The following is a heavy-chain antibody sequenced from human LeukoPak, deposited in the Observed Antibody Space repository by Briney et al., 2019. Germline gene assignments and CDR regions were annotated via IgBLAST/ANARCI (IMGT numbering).Heavy chain of an antibody. CDR3: ARDRLVENYYYYYGMDV. CDR1: GYTFTSYY. J-gene: IGHJ6*02. Sequence: ASVKVSCKVSGYTFTSYYMHWVRQAPGQGLEWMGIINPSGGSTSYAQKFQGRVTMTRDTSTSTVYMELSSLRSEDTAVYYCARDRLVENYYYYYGMDVWGQGTTVTVSS. CDR2: INPSGGST. D-gene: IGHD1-26*01. V-gene: IGHV1-46*01.